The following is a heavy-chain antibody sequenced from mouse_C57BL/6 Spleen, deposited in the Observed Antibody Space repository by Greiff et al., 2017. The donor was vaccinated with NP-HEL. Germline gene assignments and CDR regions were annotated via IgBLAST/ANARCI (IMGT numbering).Heavy chain of an antibody. CDR1: GYAFSSSW. V-gene: IGHV1-82*01. CDR3: ARWDWDVY. D-gene: IGHD4-1*01. Sequence: QVQLQQSGPELVKPGASVKISCKASGYAFSSSWMNWVKQRPGKGLEWIGRIYPGDGDTNYNGKFKGKATLTADKSSSTAYMQLSSLTSEDSAVYFCARWDWDVYWGQGTLVTVSA. CDR2: IYPGDGDT. J-gene: IGHJ3*01.